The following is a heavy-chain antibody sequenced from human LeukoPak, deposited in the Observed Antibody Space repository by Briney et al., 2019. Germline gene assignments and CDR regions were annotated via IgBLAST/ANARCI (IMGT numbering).Heavy chain of an antibody. CDR2: INHSGST. CDR1: GGSISSYY. Sequence: SETLSLTCTVSGGSISSYYWSWIRQPPGKGLEWIGEINHSGSTNYNPSLKSRVTISVDTSKNQFSLKLSSVTAADTAVYYCARGVVAATFYYYMDVWGKGTTVTVAS. CDR3: ARGVVAATFYYYMDV. V-gene: IGHV4-34*01. D-gene: IGHD2-15*01. J-gene: IGHJ6*03.